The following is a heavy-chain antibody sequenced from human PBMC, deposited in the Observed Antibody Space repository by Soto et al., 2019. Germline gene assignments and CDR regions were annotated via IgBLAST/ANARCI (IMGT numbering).Heavy chain of an antibody. CDR1: GFTFSSYA. D-gene: IGHD3-22*01. CDR2: SSGSGGST. CDR3: AKDSPPKYYYDSSGYGEI. J-gene: IGHJ4*02. Sequence: GGSLRLSCAASGFTFSSYAMSWVRQAPGKGLEWVSASSGSGGSTYYADSVKGRFTISRDNSKNTLYLQMNSLRAEDTAVYYCAKDSPPKYYYDSSGYGEIWGQGTLVTVSS. V-gene: IGHV3-23*01.